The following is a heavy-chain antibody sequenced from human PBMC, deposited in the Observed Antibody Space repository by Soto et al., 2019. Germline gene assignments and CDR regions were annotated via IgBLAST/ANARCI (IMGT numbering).Heavy chain of an antibody. J-gene: IGHJ4*02. D-gene: IGHD2-8*01. Sequence: EVQLLESGGGLLQPGGSLRLSCAASGFTFSSYVMNWVRQAPGEGLEWVSTVSGGGDGTYYADSVKGRFTISREDSKNTLYLQMNSLRADDTAVYFCARSGYCSTGKCSAFDYWGQGTLVTVSS. V-gene: IGHV3-23*01. CDR2: VSGGGDGT. CDR3: ARSGYCSTGKCSAFDY. CDR1: GFTFSSYV.